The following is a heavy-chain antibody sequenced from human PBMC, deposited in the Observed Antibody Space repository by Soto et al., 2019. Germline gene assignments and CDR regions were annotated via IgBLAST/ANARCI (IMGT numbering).Heavy chain of an antibody. CDR3: ARGSSWWPNWFDP. CDR1: GGSFSGYY. D-gene: IGHD6-13*01. Sequence: PSETLSLTCAVYGGSFSGYYWSWIRQPPGKGLEWIGEINHSGSTNYNPSLKSRVTISVDTSKNQFSLKLSSVTAADTAVYYCARGSSWWPNWFDPWGQGTLVTVSS. V-gene: IGHV4-34*01. J-gene: IGHJ5*02. CDR2: INHSGST.